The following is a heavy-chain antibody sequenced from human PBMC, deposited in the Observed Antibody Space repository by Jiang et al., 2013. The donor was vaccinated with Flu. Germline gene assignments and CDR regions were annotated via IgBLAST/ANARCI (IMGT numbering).Heavy chain of an antibody. CDR2: IDSGGSDT. D-gene: IGHD3-10*01. Sequence: GLVWVSRIDSGGSDTLYADSVKGRFTISRDTAKNTLYLQMNSLRAEDTAVYYCARDRGGLGPTTTDCWGPGNPGHRLV. V-gene: IGHV3-74*01. J-gene: IGHJ4*02. CDR3: ARDRGGLGPTTTDC.